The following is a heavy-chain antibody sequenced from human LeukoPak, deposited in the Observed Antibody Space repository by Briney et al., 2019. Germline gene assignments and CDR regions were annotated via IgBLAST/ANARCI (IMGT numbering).Heavy chain of an antibody. CDR1: GFTLSSYG. D-gene: IGHD3-22*01. V-gene: IGHV3-48*01. CDR2: ISSSSSTI. CDR3: TRDHHRRHYDSQARNTFDI. Sequence: GGSLRLSCAASGFTLSSYGMSWVRQAPGKGLEWVSYISSSSSTIYYADSVRGRFTISRDNAKNSLYLQMNSLRAEDTAVYYCTRDHHRRHYDSQARNTFDIWGQGTMVTVSS. J-gene: IGHJ3*02.